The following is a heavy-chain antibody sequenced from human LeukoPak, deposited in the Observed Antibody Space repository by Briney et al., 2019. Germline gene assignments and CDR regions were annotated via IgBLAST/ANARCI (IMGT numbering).Heavy chain of an antibody. J-gene: IGHJ4*02. Sequence: SGGSLRLSCAASGFTFSSYAMHWVRQAPGKGLEWVAVISYDGSNKYYADSVKGRFTISRDNSKNTLYLQMNSLRAEDTAVYYCAFPARSGWYYFDYWGQGTLVTVSS. V-gene: IGHV3-30-3*01. CDR1: GFTFSSYA. D-gene: IGHD6-19*01. CDR2: ISYDGSNK. CDR3: AFPARSGWYYFDY.